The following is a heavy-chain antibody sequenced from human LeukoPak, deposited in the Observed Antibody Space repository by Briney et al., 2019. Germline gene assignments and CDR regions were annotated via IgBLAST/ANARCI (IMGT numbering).Heavy chain of an antibody. Sequence: GSLRLSCAASGFTVSNNYMTWIRQPPGKGLEWIGEINHSGSTNYNPSLKSRVTISVDTSKNQFSLKLSSVTAADTAVYYCCLMIVVEQLTYDYWGQGILVTVSS. CDR3: CLMIVVEQLTYDY. V-gene: IGHV4-34*08. D-gene: IGHD3-22*01. CDR2: INHSGST. J-gene: IGHJ4*02. CDR1: GFTVSNNY.